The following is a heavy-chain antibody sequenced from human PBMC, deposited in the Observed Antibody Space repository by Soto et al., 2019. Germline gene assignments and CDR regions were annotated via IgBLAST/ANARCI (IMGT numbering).Heavy chain of an antibody. CDR3: ARDAVTTHTTYYFDY. CDR2: INAGNGNT. J-gene: IGHJ4*02. D-gene: IGHD4-17*01. CDR1: GYTFTSYA. V-gene: IGHV1-3*01. Sequence: GASVKVSCKASGYTFTSYALHWVRQAPGQRLEWMGWINAGNGNTKYSQKFQGRVTITRDTSASTAYMELSSLRSEDTAVYYCARDAVTTHTTYYFDYWGQGTLVTVSS.